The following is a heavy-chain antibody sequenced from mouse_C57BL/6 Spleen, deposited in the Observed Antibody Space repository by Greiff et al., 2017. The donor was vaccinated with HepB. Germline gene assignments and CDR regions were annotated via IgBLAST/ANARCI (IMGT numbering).Heavy chain of an antibody. CDR3: ARGHGAVVEDWYFDV. CDR2: IYPGSGST. D-gene: IGHD1-1*01. V-gene: IGHV1-55*01. CDR1: GYTFTSYW. J-gene: IGHJ1*03. Sequence: VQLQQPGAELVKPGASVKMSCKASGYTFTSYWITWVKQRPGQGLEWIGDIYPGSGSTNYNEKFKSKATLTVDTSYSTAYMQLSSLTSEDSAVYYCARGHGAVVEDWYFDVWGTGTTVTVSS.